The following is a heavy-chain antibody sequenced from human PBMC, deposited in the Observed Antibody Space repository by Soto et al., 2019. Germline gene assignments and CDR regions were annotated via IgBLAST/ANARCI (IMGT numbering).Heavy chain of an antibody. Sequence: PVGSLILCRGAAGATFSSLSMIWVSQAPGKGLEWVSAISGSGGSTYYADSVKGRFTIARDNSKNTLYLQMNSLRAEDTAVYYCAKDHRGSGWYLGYWGQGTRVTGSS. V-gene: IGHV3-23*01. CDR1: GATFSSLS. CDR2: ISGSGGST. D-gene: IGHD6-19*01. CDR3: AKDHRGSGWYLGY. J-gene: IGHJ4*02.